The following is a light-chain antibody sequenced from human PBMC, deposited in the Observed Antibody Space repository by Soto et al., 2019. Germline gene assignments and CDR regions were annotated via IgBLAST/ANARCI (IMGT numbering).Light chain of an antibody. Sequence: EMVMTQSPAILSVSPGESATLSCRASQSVNSNYLAWYQQKPGQAPRLLVYGASSRATGIPERFSGSVSETDFTLSISRLEPEDFAVYYCQHYGNSPLTFGQGTRLEIK. J-gene: IGKJ5*01. CDR3: QHYGNSPLT. CDR1: QSVNSNY. CDR2: GAS. V-gene: IGKV3-20*01.